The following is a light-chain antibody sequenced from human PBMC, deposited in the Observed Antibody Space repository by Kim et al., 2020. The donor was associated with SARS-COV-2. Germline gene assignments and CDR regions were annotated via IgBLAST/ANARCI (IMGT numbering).Light chain of an antibody. V-gene: IGLV2-14*03. J-gene: IGLJ2*01. CDR3: SSYTSISTLA. Sequence: QSALTQPASVSGSPGQSIPISCTGTSSDVGGYNYVSWYQQHPGKAPKLMIYDVSNRPSGVSNRFSGSKSGHTASLTISGLQAEDEADYYCSSYTSISTLAFGGGTQLTVL. CDR2: DVS. CDR1: SSDVGGYNY.